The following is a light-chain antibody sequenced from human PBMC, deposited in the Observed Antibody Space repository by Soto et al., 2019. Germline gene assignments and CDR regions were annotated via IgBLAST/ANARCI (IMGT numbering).Light chain of an antibody. CDR3: QHYNSYPWT. CDR2: DAS. V-gene: IGKV1-5*01. CDR1: QSISSW. Sequence: DIQMTQSPSTLSASVGDRVTITCRASQSISSWLAWYQQKPGKAPKVLIYDASNLESGVPSRFSGTGSGTEFTLPISSLQPDDFATYYCQHYNSYPWTFGQGTKVEIK. J-gene: IGKJ1*01.